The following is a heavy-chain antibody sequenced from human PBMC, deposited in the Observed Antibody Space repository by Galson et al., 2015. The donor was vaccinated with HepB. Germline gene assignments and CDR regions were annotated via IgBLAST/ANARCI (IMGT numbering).Heavy chain of an antibody. CDR1: GGTFSSYA. V-gene: IGHV1-69*13. CDR2: IIPIFGTA. J-gene: IGHJ3*02. D-gene: IGHD3-22*01. Sequence: SVKVSCKASGGTFSSYAISWVRQAPGQGLEWMGGIIPIFGTANYAQKFQGRVTITADESTSTAYMELSSLRSEDTAVYYCARSHSSGYSYDAFDIWGQGTMVTVSS. CDR3: ARSHSSGYSYDAFDI.